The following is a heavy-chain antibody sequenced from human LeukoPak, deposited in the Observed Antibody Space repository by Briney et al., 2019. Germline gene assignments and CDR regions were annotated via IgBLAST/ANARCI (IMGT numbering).Heavy chain of an antibody. V-gene: IGHV1-18*01. Sequence: ASVKVSCKASGYTFTSYGISWVRQAPGQGLEWMGWISAYNGNTNYAQKLQSRVTMTTDTSPSTAYMQLRSLRSDDTAVYYCARDLGMVRGVITSFDYWGQGTLVTVSS. J-gene: IGHJ4*02. CDR2: ISAYNGNT. CDR3: ARDLGMVRGVITSFDY. D-gene: IGHD3-10*01. CDR1: GYTFTSYG.